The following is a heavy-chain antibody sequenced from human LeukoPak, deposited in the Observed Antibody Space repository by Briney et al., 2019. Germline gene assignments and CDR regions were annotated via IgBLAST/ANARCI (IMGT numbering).Heavy chain of an antibody. CDR3: ARDANDGYGGYMDV. CDR1: GDSIPSAGYF. D-gene: IGHD5-24*01. V-gene: IGHV4-31*03. J-gene: IGHJ6*03. CDR2: TYNSGST. Sequence: SETLSLTCTVSGDSIPSAGYFWNWIRQHPGKGLEWIGYTYNSGSTSYNPSLKSRISISIDTSKNQFSLRLSSVTAADTAVYYCARDANDGYGGYMDVWGQGTTVTVSS.